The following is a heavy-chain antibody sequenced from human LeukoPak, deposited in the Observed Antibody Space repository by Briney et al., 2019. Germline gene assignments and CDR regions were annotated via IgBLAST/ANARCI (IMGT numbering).Heavy chain of an antibody. V-gene: IGHV4-34*01. CDR3: ARAPYDSSGYY. CDR1: GGSHSGYY. J-gene: IGHJ4*02. Sequence: SETLSLTCAVYGGSHSGYYWSLIRQPPGKGLEWIGEINHSGSTNYNPSLKSRVTISVDTSKNQFSLKLSSVTAADTAVYYCARAPYDSSGYYWGQGTLVTVSS. D-gene: IGHD3-22*01. CDR2: INHSGST.